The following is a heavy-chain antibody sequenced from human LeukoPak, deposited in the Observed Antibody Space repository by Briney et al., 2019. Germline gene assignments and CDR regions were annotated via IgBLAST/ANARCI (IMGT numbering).Heavy chain of an antibody. V-gene: IGHV3-11*01. Sequence: GGSLRLSCAASGFAFSDYYMSWIRQAPGKGLEWVSYISSSGSTIYYADSVKGRFTISRDNAKNSLYLQMNSLRAEDTAVYYCARVLEQWLSPFDYWGQGTLVTVSS. CDR3: ARVLEQWLSPFDY. D-gene: IGHD6-19*01. CDR2: ISSSGSTI. CDR1: GFAFSDYY. J-gene: IGHJ4*02.